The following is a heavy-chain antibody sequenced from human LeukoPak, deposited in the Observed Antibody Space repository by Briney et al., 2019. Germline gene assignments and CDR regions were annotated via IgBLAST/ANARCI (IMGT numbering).Heavy chain of an antibody. CDR1: GGSISSGSYY. CDR3: ARVDYYDSSGYLLSQNWFDP. J-gene: IGHJ5*02. D-gene: IGHD3-22*01. CDR2: IYTSGST. Sequence: NSSETLSLTCTVSGGSISSGSYYWRWIRQPAGKGLEWIGRIYTSGSTNYNPSLKSRVTISVDTSKNQFSLKLSSVTAADTAVYYCARVDYYDSSGYLLSQNWFDPWGQGNLVTVSS. V-gene: IGHV4-61*02.